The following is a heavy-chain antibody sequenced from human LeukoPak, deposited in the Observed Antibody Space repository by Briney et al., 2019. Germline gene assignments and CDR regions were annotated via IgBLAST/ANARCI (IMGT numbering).Heavy chain of an antibody. CDR3: ARLTIVNDILTGYYSYSDY. V-gene: IGHV5-51*01. CDR1: GYSFTSYW. Sequence: GESLKICCKGSGYSFTSYWIGWVRQMPGKGLEWMGIIYPGGSDTRYSPSFQGQVTISADKSISTAYLQWSSLKASDTAMYYCARLTIVNDILTGYYSYSDYWGQGTLVTVSS. D-gene: IGHD3-9*01. CDR2: IYPGGSDT. J-gene: IGHJ4*02.